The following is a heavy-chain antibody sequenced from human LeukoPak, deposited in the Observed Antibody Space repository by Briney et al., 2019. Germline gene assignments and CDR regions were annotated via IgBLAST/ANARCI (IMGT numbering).Heavy chain of an antibody. CDR1: GYTSTGYY. D-gene: IGHD6-19*01. J-gene: IGHJ4*02. CDR2: INPNSGGT. CDR3: ARAGEWLVDYFDY. V-gene: IGHV1-2*06. Sequence: ASVKVSCKASGYTSTGYYMHWVRQAPGQGLEWMGRINPNSGGTNYAQKFQGRVTITRDTSISTAYMELSRLRSDDTAVYYCARAGEWLVDYFDYWGQGTLVTVSS.